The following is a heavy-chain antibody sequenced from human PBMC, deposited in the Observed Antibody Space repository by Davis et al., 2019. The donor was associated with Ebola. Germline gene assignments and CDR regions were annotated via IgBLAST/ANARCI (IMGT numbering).Heavy chain of an antibody. CDR2: IKNDGTFT. V-gene: IGHV3-74*01. D-gene: IGHD3-3*01. Sequence: GESLKISCAASGFTFSGSWMHWVRQAPGKGLVWVSLIKNDGTFTTYADSVKGRFTISRDNAKNTLYLQMNTLRAEDTAVYYCVRGFLYVIWGQGTMVTVSS. CDR1: GFTFSGSW. J-gene: IGHJ3*02. CDR3: VRGFLYVI.